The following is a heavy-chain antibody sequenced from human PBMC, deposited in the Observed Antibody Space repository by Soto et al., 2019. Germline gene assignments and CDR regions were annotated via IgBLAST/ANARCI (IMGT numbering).Heavy chain of an antibody. CDR3: AISRDYYGMDV. CDR1: GGSISSSSYY. V-gene: IGHV4-39*01. J-gene: IGHJ6*02. CDR2: IYYSGST. Sequence: PSETLSLTCTVSGGSISSSSYYWGWIRQPQGKGLEWTGSIYYSGSTYYNPSLKSRVTISVDPSKHQFSLKLTSVPAAHTAVYYCAISRDYYGMDVWGQGTTVTVSS. D-gene: IGHD6-6*01.